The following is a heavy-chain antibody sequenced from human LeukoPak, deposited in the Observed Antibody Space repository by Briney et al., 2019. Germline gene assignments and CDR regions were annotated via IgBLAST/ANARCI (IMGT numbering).Heavy chain of an antibody. J-gene: IGHJ4*02. CDR2: IITIFGTA. CDR1: GGTFSSYA. D-gene: IGHD5-18*01. CDR3: ARDPARSGYSYGYSDY. V-gene: IGHV1-69*13. Sequence: SVKVSCKASGGTFSSYAISWVRQAPGQGLEWMGGIITIFGTANYAQKFQGRVTITADESTSTAYMELSSLRSEDTAVYYCARDPARSGYSYGYSDYWGQGTLVTVSS.